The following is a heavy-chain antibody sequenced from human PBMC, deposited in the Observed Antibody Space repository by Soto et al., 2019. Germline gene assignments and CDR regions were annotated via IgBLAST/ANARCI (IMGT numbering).Heavy chain of an antibody. D-gene: IGHD3-10*01. Sequence: SVKVSCKASGGTFSSYAISWVRQAPGQGLEWMGGITPIFGTANYAQKFQGRVRITADESTSTAYMELSSLRSEETAVYYCARDAVVTMARGVIPAGYYNYAMGVFHQRLTITGSS. CDR2: ITPIFGTA. V-gene: IGHV1-69*13. CDR1: GGTFSSYA. CDR3: ARDAVVTMARGVIPAGYYNYAMGV. J-gene: IGHJ6*02.